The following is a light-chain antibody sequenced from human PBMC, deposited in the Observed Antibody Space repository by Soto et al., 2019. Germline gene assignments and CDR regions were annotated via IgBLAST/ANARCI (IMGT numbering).Light chain of an antibody. Sequence: EIVLTQSPGTLSLSPGERATLSCRASQSISSSSLAWYQQKPGQAPRLLIYGASSRATGIPDRFSGSGSGTDFTLTISRLEPEDFAVYYCQQYGNSPPWTFGQGTKVEIK. CDR1: QSISSSS. CDR2: GAS. J-gene: IGKJ1*01. V-gene: IGKV3-20*01. CDR3: QQYGNSPPWT.